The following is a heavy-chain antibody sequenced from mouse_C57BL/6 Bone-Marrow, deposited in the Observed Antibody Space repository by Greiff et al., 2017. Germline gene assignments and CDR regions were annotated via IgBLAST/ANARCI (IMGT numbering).Heavy chain of an antibody. CDR3: ARSKNWDSWFAY. Sequence: QVQLKESGAELVRPGTSVKVSCKASGYAFTNYLIEWVKQRPGQGLEWIGVINPGSGGTNYKEKFKGKATLTADKSSSTAYMQLSSLTSEDAAVYFCARSKNWDSWFAYWGQGTLVTVSA. CDR2: INPGSGGT. CDR1: GYAFTNYL. J-gene: IGHJ3*01. V-gene: IGHV1-54*01. D-gene: IGHD4-1*01.